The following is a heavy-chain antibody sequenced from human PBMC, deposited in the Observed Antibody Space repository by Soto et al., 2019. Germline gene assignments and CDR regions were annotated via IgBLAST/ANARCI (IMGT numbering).Heavy chain of an antibody. CDR2: ISYDGSNK. CDR1: GFTFSSYD. CDR3: AKGPAIVLVPAAMNYYYGMDV. D-gene: IGHD2-2*01. Sequence: QVQLVESGGGVVQPGRSLRLSCAASGFTFSSYDMHWVRQAPGKGLEWVAVISYDGSNKYYADSVKGLFTISRDNSKNTLYMQMNSLRAEDTAVYYCAKGPAIVLVPAAMNYYYGMDVWGQGTTVTVSS. V-gene: IGHV3-30*18. J-gene: IGHJ6*02.